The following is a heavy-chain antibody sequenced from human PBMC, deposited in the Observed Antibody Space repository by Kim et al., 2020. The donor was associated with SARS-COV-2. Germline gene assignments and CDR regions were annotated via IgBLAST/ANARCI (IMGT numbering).Heavy chain of an antibody. CDR1: GFTFSSYS. CDR2: ISSSSSTI. V-gene: IGHV3-48*04. D-gene: IGHD2-2*01. J-gene: IGHJ4*02. CDR3: ARDLIVVVPAAMG. Sequence: GGSLRLSCAASGFTFSSYSMNWVRQAPGKGLEWVSYISSSSSTIYYADSVKGRFTISRDNAKNSLYLQMNSLRAEDTAVYYCARDLIVVVPAAMGWGQGTLVPVFS.